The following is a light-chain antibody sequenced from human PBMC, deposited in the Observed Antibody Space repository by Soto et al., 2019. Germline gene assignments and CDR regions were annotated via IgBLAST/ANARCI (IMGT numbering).Light chain of an antibody. J-gene: IGKJ5*01. CDR1: QSISSY. CDR2: AAS. V-gene: IGKV1-39*01. CDR3: QQTYTSRIT. Sequence: DIQMTQSPSSLSASVGDRVTITCRASQSISSYLSWYQQTPGKAPKLLIFAASSLQSGVPSRLSGSGSGTDFTLTVSNLQPEDFATYYCQQTYTSRITFGLGTRLEIK.